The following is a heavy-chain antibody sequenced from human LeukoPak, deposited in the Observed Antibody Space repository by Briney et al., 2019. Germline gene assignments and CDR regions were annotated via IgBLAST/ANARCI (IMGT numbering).Heavy chain of an antibody. CDR3: ARDTREGIQLWPDYYYYMDV. CDR1: GGTFSRYA. D-gene: IGHD5-18*01. V-gene: IGHV1-69*05. Sequence: SVKVSCKASGGTFSRYAISWVRQAPGQGLEWIGGIIPIFGTANYAQKFQGRVTITTDESTSTAYMELSSLRSEDTAVYYCARDTREGIQLWPDYYYYMDVWGKGTTVTVSS. CDR2: IIPIFGTA. J-gene: IGHJ6*03.